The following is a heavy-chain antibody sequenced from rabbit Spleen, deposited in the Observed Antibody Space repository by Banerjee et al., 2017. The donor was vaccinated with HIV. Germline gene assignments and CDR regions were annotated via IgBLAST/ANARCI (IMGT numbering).Heavy chain of an antibody. CDR3: GRTYPLSIYYYAMDL. V-gene: IGHV1S45*01. CDR1: GFSFSNKAV. D-gene: IGHD7-1*01. CDR2: INAVTGKP. Sequence: QEQLVESGGGLVQPEGSLKLSCTASGFSFSNKAVMCWVRQAPGKGLEWIACINAVTGKPVYASWAKGRSTFSKTSSTTVTLQMTSLTAADTATYFCGRTYPLSIYYYAMDLWGPGTLVTVS. J-gene: IGHJ6*01.